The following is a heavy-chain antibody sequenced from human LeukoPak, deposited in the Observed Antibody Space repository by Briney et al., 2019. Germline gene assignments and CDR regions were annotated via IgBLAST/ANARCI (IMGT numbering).Heavy chain of an antibody. Sequence: GGSLRLSCAASGFTFSSYAMPWVRQAPGKGLEWVAVISYDGSNKYYADSVKGRFTISRDNSKNTLYLQMNSLRAEDTAVYYCARGPYYYDSSGYYWVDYWGQGTLVTVSS. J-gene: IGHJ4*02. V-gene: IGHV3-30-3*01. CDR3: ARGPYYYDSSGYYWVDY. CDR2: ISYDGSNK. D-gene: IGHD3-22*01. CDR1: GFTFSSYA.